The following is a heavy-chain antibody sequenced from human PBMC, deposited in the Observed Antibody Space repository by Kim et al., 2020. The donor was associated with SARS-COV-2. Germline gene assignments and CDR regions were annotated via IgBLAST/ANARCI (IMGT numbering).Heavy chain of an antibody. CDR2: SHK. D-gene: IGHD6-6*01. CDR3: AKGSSSFDY. Sequence: SHKYYSESVKGRFTISRDNSTHTLYLQMNSLRAEATAVYYCAKGSSSFDYWGQRTLVTVSS. J-gene: IGHJ4*02. V-gene: IGHV3-30*02.